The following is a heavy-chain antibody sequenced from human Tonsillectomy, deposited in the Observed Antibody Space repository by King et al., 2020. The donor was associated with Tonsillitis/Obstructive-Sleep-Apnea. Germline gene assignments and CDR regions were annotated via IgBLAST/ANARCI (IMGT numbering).Heavy chain of an antibody. CDR1: GFTFSSYA. V-gene: IGHV3-64D*06. J-gene: IGHJ4*02. Sequence: VQLVESGGGLVQPGGSLGLSCSASGFTFSSYAMHWVRQAPGKGLEYVSTINSDGGNTYYADSVKGRFSISRDNSKETLYLQMSSLRGDDTAVYYCVTDRGCSSVHCFLPFDSWGQGAQVTVSS. D-gene: IGHD2-2*01. CDR3: VTDRGCSSVHCFLPFDS. CDR2: INSDGGNT.